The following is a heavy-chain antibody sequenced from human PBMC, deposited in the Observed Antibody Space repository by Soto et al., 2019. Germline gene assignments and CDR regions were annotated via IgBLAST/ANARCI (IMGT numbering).Heavy chain of an antibody. V-gene: IGHV4-59*01. Sequence: KASETLSLTCTVSGGSISSYYWSWIRQPPGKGLEWIGYIYYSGSTNYNPSLKSRVTISVDSSKNQFSLKLSSVTAQDTAVYYCARLKSEGWLQFVGAFEYGGKGTLVDVS. CDR2: IYYSGST. D-gene: IGHD5-12*01. CDR3: ARLKSEGWLQFVGAFEY. CDR1: GGSISSYY. J-gene: IGHJ4*02.